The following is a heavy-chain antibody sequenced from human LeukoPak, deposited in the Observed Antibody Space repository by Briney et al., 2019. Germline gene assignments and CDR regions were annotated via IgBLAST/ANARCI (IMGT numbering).Heavy chain of an antibody. J-gene: IGHJ4*02. CDR1: GFTFSDYY. D-gene: IGHD3-3*01. CDR3: ARSSRITIFGVDDY. V-gene: IGHV3-11*01. Sequence: PGGSLRLSCAASGFTFSDYYMSWIRQAPGKGLEWVSYISSSGSTIYYADSVKGRYTISRDNAKNSLYLQMNSLRAEDTAVYYCARSSRITIFGVDDYWGQGTLVTVSS. CDR2: ISSSGSTI.